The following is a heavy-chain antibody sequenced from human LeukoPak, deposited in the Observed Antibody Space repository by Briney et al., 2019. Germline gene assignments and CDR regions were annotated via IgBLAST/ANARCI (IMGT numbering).Heavy chain of an antibody. CDR1: GGSISSYY. CDR3: AREEPRGYSYGYYFDY. CDR2: IYYSGST. V-gene: IGHV4-59*01. D-gene: IGHD5-18*01. Sequence: PSETLSLTCTVSGGSISSYYWSWIRQPPGKGLEWIGYIYYSGSTNYNPSLKSRVTISVDTSKNQFSLKLCSVTAADTAVYYCAREEPRGYSYGYYFDYWGQGTLVTVSS. J-gene: IGHJ4*02.